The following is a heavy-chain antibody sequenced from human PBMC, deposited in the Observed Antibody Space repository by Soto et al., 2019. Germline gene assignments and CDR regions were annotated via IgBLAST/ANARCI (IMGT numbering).Heavy chain of an antibody. J-gene: IGHJ4*02. Sequence: PGGSLRLSCAASGFTFSSYWMSWVRQAPGKGLEWVANIKQDGSGKYYVDSVKGRFTISRDNAKNSLYLQMNSLRAEDTAVYYCARDGVPRLFDYWGQGTLVTVSS. CDR3: ARDGVPRLFDY. CDR1: GFTFSSYW. D-gene: IGHD3-3*01. CDR2: IKQDGSGK. V-gene: IGHV3-7*01.